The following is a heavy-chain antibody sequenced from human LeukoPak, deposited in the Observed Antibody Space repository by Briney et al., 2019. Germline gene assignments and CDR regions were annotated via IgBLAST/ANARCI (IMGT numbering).Heavy chain of an antibody. CDR2: ISAYNGNT. Sequence: ASVRVSCKASGYTFSSYAISWVRQAPGQGLEWMGWISAYNGNTNYAQKLQGRVTMTTDTSTSTAYMEVRSLRSDDTAVYYCAREKTYYYDSSGFPNDAFDIWGQGTMVTVSS. V-gene: IGHV1-18*01. D-gene: IGHD3-22*01. CDR1: GYTFSSYA. J-gene: IGHJ3*02. CDR3: AREKTYYYDSSGFPNDAFDI.